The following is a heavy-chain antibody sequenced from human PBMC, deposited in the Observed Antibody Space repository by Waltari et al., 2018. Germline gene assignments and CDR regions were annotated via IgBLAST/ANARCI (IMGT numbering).Heavy chain of an antibody. V-gene: IGHV4-38-2*01. Sequence: QVQLQESGPGLVKPSETLSLTCAVSGYSISSGYYWGWIRQPPGKGLEWIGSIYHSGSTYYNPSLKGRVTRSVDTSKNQFSLKLSSVTAADTAVYYCARHYYDSSGYSPDYWGQGTLVTVSS. CDR1: GYSISSGYY. J-gene: IGHJ4*02. CDR3: ARHYYDSSGYSPDY. CDR2: IYHSGST. D-gene: IGHD3-22*01.